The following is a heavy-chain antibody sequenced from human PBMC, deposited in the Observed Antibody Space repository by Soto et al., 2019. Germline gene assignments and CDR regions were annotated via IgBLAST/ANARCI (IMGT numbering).Heavy chain of an antibody. D-gene: IGHD4-17*01. CDR1: GFTFDDYT. CDR3: AKDITGVGDGDYTFDY. Sequence: EVQLVESGGVVVQPGGSLRLSCAASGFTFDDYTMHWVRQAPGKGLEWVSLISWDGGSTYYADSVKGRFTISRGNSKNSLYLQMNSLRTEDTALYYCAKDITGVGDGDYTFDYWGQGTLVTVSS. CDR2: ISWDGGST. V-gene: IGHV3-43*01. J-gene: IGHJ4*02.